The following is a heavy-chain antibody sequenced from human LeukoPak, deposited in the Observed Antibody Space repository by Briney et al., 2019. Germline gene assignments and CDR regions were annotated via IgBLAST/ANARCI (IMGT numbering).Heavy chain of an antibody. CDR3: ARNWGLDY. D-gene: IGHD7-27*01. J-gene: IGHJ4*02. Sequence: GGSLRLSCAASGFTFRDSDMTWVRQAPGRGLEWVSVISPNGDSTFYADSVKGRFTISRDNSKNMVFLQMDSLGAEDMAVYYCARNWGLDYWGQGTLVTVSS. V-gene: IGHV3-23*01. CDR2: ISPNGDST. CDR1: GFTFRDSD.